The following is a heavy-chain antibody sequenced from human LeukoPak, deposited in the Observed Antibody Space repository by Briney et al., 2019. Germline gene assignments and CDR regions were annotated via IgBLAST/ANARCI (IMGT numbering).Heavy chain of an antibody. Sequence: RASVKVSCKASGYTFTSYGISWVRQAPGQGLEWMGWISAYNGNTNYAQKLQGRVTMTTDTSTSTAYMELRSLRSDDTAVYYCARESRSPSFRGVINVIYYWGQGTLVTVSS. J-gene: IGHJ4*02. CDR3: ARESRSPSFRGVINVIYY. CDR2: ISAYNGNT. V-gene: IGHV1-18*01. D-gene: IGHD3-10*01. CDR1: GYTFTSYG.